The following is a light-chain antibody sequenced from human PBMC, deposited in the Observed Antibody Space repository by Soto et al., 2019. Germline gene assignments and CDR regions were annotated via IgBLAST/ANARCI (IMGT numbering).Light chain of an antibody. CDR1: SSDVGAYDH. Sequence: LTEPGAGYGCSGQSMTISCTGSSSDVGAYDHVSWYQQPPGKAPKPLIYDVSKRPSGVSYRFSGSKSGNTASLTISGLQADDEADYYCSSYTHRNTLLFGGGTKVTVL. CDR3: SSYTHRNTLL. CDR2: DVS. J-gene: IGLJ3*02. V-gene: IGLV2-14*01.